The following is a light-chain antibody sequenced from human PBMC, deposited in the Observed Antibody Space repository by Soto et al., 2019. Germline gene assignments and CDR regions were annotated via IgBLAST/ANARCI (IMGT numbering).Light chain of an antibody. CDR3: QQYGGSPIT. CDR2: GAS. CDR1: RSVSRNY. J-gene: IGKJ5*01. Sequence: EIVLTQSPATLALSPWERSTLSCMASRSVSRNYLAWYQHKPGQAPRLLMSGASSRASGVPVRFSGSGSGTDFTLTISRLEPEDFALYYCQQYGGSPITFGLGTRLEIK. V-gene: IGKV3-20*01.